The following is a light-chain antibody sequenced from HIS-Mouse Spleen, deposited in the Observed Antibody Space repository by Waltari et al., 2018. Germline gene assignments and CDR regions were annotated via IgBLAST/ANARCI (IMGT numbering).Light chain of an antibody. J-gene: IGLJ3*02. CDR2: EGS. CDR3: CSYAGSSTWV. Sequence: QSALTQPASVSGSPGQSITISCPGTSSDVGSYNLVSWYQQHPGKAPKLMIYEGSKRPSGVSNRFSGSKSGNTASLTISGLQAEDEADYYCCSYAGSSTWVFGGGTKLTVI. CDR1: SSDVGSYNL. V-gene: IGLV2-23*01.